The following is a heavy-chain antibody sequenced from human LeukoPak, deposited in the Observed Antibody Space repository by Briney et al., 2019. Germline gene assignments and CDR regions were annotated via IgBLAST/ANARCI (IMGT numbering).Heavy chain of an antibody. J-gene: IGHJ6*02. CDR2: IYYSGST. Sequence: SETLSLTCTVSGGSVSSGSYYWSWIRQPPGKGLEWIGYIYYSGSTNYNPSLKSRVTTSVDTSKNQFSLKLSSVTAADTAVYYCASADYYGSGYGMDVWGQGTTVTVSS. CDR3: ASADYYGSGYGMDV. CDR1: GGSVSSGSYY. V-gene: IGHV4-61*01. D-gene: IGHD3-10*01.